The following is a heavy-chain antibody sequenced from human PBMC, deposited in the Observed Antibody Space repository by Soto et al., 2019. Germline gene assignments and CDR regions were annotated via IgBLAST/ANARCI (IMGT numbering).Heavy chain of an antibody. D-gene: IGHD2-15*01. J-gene: IGHJ3*02. CDR1: GFTFSSYS. Sequence: GGSLRLSCAASGFTFSSYSMNWVRQAPGKGLEWVSSISSSSSYIYYADSVKGRFTISRDNAKNSLYLQMNSLRAEDTAVYYCARCSGGSCYSVAFDIWAQGTMVPVSS. V-gene: IGHV3-21*01. CDR2: ISSSSSYI. CDR3: ARCSGGSCYSVAFDI.